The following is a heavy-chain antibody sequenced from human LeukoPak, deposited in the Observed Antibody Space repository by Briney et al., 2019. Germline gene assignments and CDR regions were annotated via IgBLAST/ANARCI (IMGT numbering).Heavy chain of an antibody. D-gene: IGHD5-12*01. Sequence: GGSLRLSCAASGFTFSSYSMNWVRQAPGKGLEWVSVIYSGGSTYYADSVKGRFTISRDNSKNTLYLQMNSLRAEDTAVYYCARVTSGYVSYWGQGTLVTVSS. CDR2: IYSGGST. CDR1: GFTFSSYS. CDR3: ARVTSGYVSY. J-gene: IGHJ4*02. V-gene: IGHV3-66*02.